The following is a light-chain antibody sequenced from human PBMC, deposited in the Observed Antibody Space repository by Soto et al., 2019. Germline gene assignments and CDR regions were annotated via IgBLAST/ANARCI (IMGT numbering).Light chain of an antibody. V-gene: IGKV3-11*01. CDR1: QSVSGK. CDR3: QQRSNWPGIT. CDR2: GAS. Sequence: IVITESPPSLPVSPGERVTLSCRVSQSVSGKLAWYQQKPGQAPRLLIYGASTRATGIPARFSGSGSGTDFTLTISSLEPEDFAVYYCQQRSNWPGITFGQASKVDI. J-gene: IGKJ1*01.